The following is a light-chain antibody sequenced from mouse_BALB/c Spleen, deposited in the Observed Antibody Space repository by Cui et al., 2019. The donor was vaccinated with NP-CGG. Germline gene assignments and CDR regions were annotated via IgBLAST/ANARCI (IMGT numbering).Light chain of an antibody. CDR2: GTN. CDR1: TGAVTTSNY. Sequence: QAVVSQESALTPSPGQTITLTCRSSTGAVTTSNYANWVQEKPDHLFTGLIGGTNNRAPGVPARFSGSLIGDKAALTITGAQTEDEAIYFCALWYSNHWVFGGGTKLTLL. V-gene: IGLV1*01. J-gene: IGLJ1*01. CDR3: ALWYSNHWV.